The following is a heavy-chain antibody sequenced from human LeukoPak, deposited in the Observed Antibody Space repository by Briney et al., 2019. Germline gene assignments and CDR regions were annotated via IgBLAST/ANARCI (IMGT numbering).Heavy chain of an antibody. J-gene: IGHJ4*02. CDR1: GGSISSYY. V-gene: IGHV4-4*07. CDR3: ARGYRDGSTRGALDY. D-gene: IGHD5-24*01. Sequence: SETLSLTCTVSGGSISSYYWSWIRQPAGKGLEWIGRIYTSGSTNYNPSLKGRVTMSVDTSKNQFSLKLGSVTAADTAVYYCARGYRDGSTRGALDYWGQGTLVTVSS. CDR2: IYTSGST.